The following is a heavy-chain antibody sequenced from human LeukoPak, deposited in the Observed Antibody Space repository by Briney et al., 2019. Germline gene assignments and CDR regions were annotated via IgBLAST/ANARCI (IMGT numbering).Heavy chain of an antibody. Sequence: PSETLSLTCTVSGGSIRSSYYYWSWIRQPPGKGLEWIGEINHSGSTNYNPSLKSRVTISVDTSKNQFSLKLSSVTAADTAVYYCARGKRYAEYFQHWGQGTLVTVSS. CDR3: ARGKRYAEYFQH. J-gene: IGHJ1*01. CDR2: INHSGST. D-gene: IGHD3-16*02. CDR1: GGSIRSSYYY. V-gene: IGHV4-39*07.